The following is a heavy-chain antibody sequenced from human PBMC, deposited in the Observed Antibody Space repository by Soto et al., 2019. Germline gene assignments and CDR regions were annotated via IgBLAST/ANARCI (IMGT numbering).Heavy chain of an antibody. CDR2: ISSNGGST. CDR3: ARDFGIRAPLYYFDY. Sequence: EVQLVESGGGLVQPGGSLRLSCAASGFTFSSYAMHWVRQAPGKGLEYVSAISSNGGSTYYANSVKGRFTISRDNSKNTLYLQMGSLRAEDMAVYYCARDFGIRAPLYYFDYWGQGTLVTVSS. V-gene: IGHV3-64*01. J-gene: IGHJ4*02. D-gene: IGHD3-10*01. CDR1: GFTFSSYA.